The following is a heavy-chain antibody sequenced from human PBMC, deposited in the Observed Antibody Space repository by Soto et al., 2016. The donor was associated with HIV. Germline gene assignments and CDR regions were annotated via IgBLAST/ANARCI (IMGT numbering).Heavy chain of an antibody. J-gene: IGHJ5*02. CDR2: INPNSGGT. CDR1: GHSFTGYY. CDR3: ARDKEDYYDSNLYLEP. D-gene: IGHD3-22*01. V-gene: IGHV1-2*02. Sequence: QVQLVQSGAEVKKPGASVKVSCKASGHSFTGYYMHWVRQAPGQGLEWMGWINPNSGGTNYAQKFQGRVTMTRDTSISTAYMELSRLRSDDTAVYYCARDKEDYYDSNLYLEPWGQGTLVTVSS.